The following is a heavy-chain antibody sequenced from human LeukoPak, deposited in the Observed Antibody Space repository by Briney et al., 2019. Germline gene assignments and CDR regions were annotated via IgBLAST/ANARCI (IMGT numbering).Heavy chain of an antibody. CDR3: ATFGTLGYSDGNQGDY. V-gene: IGHV5-51*01. Sequence: GESLKISCNGCGYSFNSYWMGWVRQMRGKGLEWMGINYPGDSDTRYSPSFQGQVTSSADQSISTASLQWSSLKASDTAMYYCATFGTLGYSDGNQGDYWGQGALVTVSS. J-gene: IGHJ4*02. CDR2: NYPGDSDT. D-gene: IGHD5-18*01. CDR1: GYSFNSYW.